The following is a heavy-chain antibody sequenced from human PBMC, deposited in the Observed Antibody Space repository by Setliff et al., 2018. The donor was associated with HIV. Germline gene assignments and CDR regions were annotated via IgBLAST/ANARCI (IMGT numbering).Heavy chain of an antibody. CDR3: AKVVVRSRFLEWSPSRDYSYYYRDV. Sequence: SETLSLTCTVSGGSISSHYWSWIRQPPGKGLEWIAYISYSGSTNYSPSLKSRVTISKDTSKNQFSLKLSSVTAADTAVYYCAKVVVRSRFLEWSPSRDYSYYYRDVWGKGTTVTVSS. J-gene: IGHJ6*03. CDR2: ISYSGST. D-gene: IGHD3-3*01. CDR1: GGSISSHY. V-gene: IGHV4-59*11.